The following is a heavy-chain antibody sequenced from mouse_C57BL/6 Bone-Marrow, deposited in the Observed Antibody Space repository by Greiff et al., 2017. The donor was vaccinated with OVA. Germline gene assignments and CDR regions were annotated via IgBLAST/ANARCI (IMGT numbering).Heavy chain of an antibody. Sequence: QVQLQQPGAELVKPGASVKLSCKASGYTFTSYWMQWVKQRPGQGLEWIGEIDPSDSYTNYNQKFKGKATLTVDTSSDTAYMQLRSLTSEDSAVYYCAREVPDAIDYWGQGTSVTVSS. CDR3: AREVPDAIDY. CDR2: IDPSDSYT. CDR1: GYTFTSYW. J-gene: IGHJ4*01. V-gene: IGHV1-50*01.